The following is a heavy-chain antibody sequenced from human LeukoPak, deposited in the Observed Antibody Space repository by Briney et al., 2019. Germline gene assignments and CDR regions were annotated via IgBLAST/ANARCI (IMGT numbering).Heavy chain of an antibody. J-gene: IGHJ5*02. V-gene: IGHV4-39*07. CDR3: ARDLLRGVGYYGSGSSNWFDP. D-gene: IGHD3-10*01. Sequence: PSETLSLTCTVSGGSISSSSYYWGWIRQPPGKGLEWIGSIYYSGSTYYNPSLKSRVTISVDTSKNQFSLKLSSVTAADTAVYYCARDLLRGVGYYGSGSSNWFDPWGQGTLVTVSS. CDR1: GGSISSSSYY. CDR2: IYYSGST.